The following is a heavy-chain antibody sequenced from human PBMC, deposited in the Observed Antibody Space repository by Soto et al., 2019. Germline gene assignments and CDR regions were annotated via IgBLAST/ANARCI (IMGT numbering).Heavy chain of an antibody. CDR3: ASDGASAGQSYYYNGMYV. CDR1: GFTFSSYA. V-gene: IGHV3-30-3*01. D-gene: IGHD6-13*01. CDR2: ISYDGSNK. J-gene: IGHJ6*02. Sequence: QVQLVESGGGVVQPGRSLRLSCAASGFTFSSYAMHWVRQAPGKGLEWVAVISYDGSNKYYEDSVKGRCTISRDKSKNTMYLQIDSLRAEDTAVYYCASDGASAGQSYYYNGMYVWGQRTTVTVSS.